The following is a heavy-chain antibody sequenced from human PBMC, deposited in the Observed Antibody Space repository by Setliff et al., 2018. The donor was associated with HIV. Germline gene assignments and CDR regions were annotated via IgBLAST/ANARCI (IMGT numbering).Heavy chain of an antibody. CDR1: GGSIRDYY. J-gene: IGHJ5*02. CDR3: ARGVARQVVIDRWFDP. Sequence: PSETLSLTCRVSGGSIRDYYWNWIRQPAGKGLEWIGRIYSDGSTNYNPSLKSRVIMSADTSKNQFSLKLSSVTAADTAVYYCARGVARQVVIDRWFDPWGQGTPVTVSS. V-gene: IGHV4-4*07. CDR2: IYSDGST. D-gene: IGHD2-21*01.